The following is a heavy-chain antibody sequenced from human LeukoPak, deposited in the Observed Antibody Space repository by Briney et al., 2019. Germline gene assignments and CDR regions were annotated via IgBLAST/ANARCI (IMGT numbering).Heavy chain of an antibody. J-gene: IGHJ4*02. CDR2: ISGSGGST. CDR3: AKVWAVAGLFDS. Sequence: GGSLRLSCAASGFTFSSYAMSWVRQAPGKGLEWVSAISGSGGSTYYADSVKGRFTISRDNSRNTLFLQMDSLRAEDTAIYYCAKVWAVAGLFDSWGQGTLITVSS. D-gene: IGHD6-19*01. V-gene: IGHV3-23*01. CDR1: GFTFSSYA.